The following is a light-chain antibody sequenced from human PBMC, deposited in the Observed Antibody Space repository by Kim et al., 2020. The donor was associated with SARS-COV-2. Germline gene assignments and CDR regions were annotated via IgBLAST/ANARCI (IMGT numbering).Light chain of an antibody. Sequence: SSVGDRVTIPCLASPVIAHYLVCYQQKPGKIPNLPISAASAFQSGVPSRFSGSGSGSESSLSISILPPEDVATYYFHQYNSAPSTFGQGTNVDIK. CDR1: PVIAHY. CDR3: HQYNSAPST. J-gene: IGKJ1*01. V-gene: IGKV1-27*01. CDR2: AAS.